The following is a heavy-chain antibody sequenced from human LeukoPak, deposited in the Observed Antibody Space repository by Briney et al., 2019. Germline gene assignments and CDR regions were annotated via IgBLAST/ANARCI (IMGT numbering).Heavy chain of an antibody. CDR3: TTDTRITMIVVPYYYYYMDV. V-gene: IGHV3-15*01. CDR2: IKSKTDGGTT. D-gene: IGHD3-22*01. Sequence: GGSLRLSCAASGFTFSNAWMSWVRQAPGKGLEWVGRIKSKTDGGTTDYAAPVKGRFTISRDDSKNTLYLQMNSLKTEDTAVYYCTTDTRITMIVVPYYYYYMDVWGKGTTVTVSS. J-gene: IGHJ6*03. CDR1: GFTFSNAW.